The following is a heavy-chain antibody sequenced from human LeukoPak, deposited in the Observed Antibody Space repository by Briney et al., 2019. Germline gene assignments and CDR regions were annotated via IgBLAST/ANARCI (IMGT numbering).Heavy chain of an antibody. V-gene: IGHV3-33*01. Sequence: GRSLRLSCAASGFTFSSYGMHWVRQAPGKGLEWVAVIWYDGSNKYYVDSVQGRFTISRDNSKNTLYLQMNSLRAEDTAVYYCARDYYYDSSGAYLDYWGQGTLVTVSS. CDR3: ARDYYYDSSGAYLDY. D-gene: IGHD3-22*01. CDR1: GFTFSSYG. CDR2: IWYDGSNK. J-gene: IGHJ4*02.